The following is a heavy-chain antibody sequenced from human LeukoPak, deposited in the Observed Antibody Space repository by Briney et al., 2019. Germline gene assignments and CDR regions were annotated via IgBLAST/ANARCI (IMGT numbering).Heavy chain of an antibody. V-gene: IGHV3-23*01. CDR2: ISGGGGNT. Sequence: GGSLRLSCAASGFTFSSYAMSWVRQAPGKGLEWVSTISGGGGNTYYADSVKGRFTISRDNSKNTPYLQMNSLRAEDTAVYYCAKDRYSSSSGYYFDYWGQGTLVTVSS. J-gene: IGHJ4*02. CDR1: GFTFSSYA. CDR3: AKDRYSSSSGYYFDY. D-gene: IGHD6-6*01.